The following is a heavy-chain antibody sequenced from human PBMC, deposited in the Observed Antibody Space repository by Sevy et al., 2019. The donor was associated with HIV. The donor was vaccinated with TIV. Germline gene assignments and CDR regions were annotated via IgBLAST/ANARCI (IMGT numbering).Heavy chain of an antibody. Sequence: GGSLRLSCAASGFTFSNAWMSWVRQAPGKGLEWVGRIKSKTDGGTTDYAAPVKGRFTISRDDSKNTLYLQMNSLKTEDIAVYYCTTHTIFGLWYYGMDVWGQGTTVTVSS. CDR1: GFTFSNAW. D-gene: IGHD3-3*01. V-gene: IGHV3-15*01. CDR2: IKSKTDGGTT. J-gene: IGHJ6*02. CDR3: TTHTIFGLWYYGMDV.